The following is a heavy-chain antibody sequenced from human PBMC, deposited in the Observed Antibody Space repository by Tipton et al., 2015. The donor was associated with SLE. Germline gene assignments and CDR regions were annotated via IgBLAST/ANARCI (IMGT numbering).Heavy chain of an antibody. J-gene: IGHJ4*02. D-gene: IGHD3-10*01. Sequence: TLSLTCTVSGGSISSFYWSWIRQPPGKGLEWIGYIYYSGSTNYNPSLKSRVTISVDTSKNQFSLKLSSVTAADTAVYYCARPMGDYWGQGNLATVSS. CDR1: GGSISSFY. V-gene: IGHV4-59*12. CDR3: ARPMGDY. CDR2: IYYSGST.